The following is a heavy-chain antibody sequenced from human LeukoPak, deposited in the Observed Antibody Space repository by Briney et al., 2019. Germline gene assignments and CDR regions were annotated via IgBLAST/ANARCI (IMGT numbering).Heavy chain of an antibody. D-gene: IGHD4-11*01. CDR2: INPSGGST. Sequence: ASVKVSCKASGYTFTSYYMHWVRQAPGQGLEWMGIINPSGGSTSYAQKFQGRVTMTRDMSTSTVYMELSSLRSEDTAVYYRARDRLTTVTTNAGYYYYMDVWGKGTTVTVSS. J-gene: IGHJ6*03. CDR1: GYTFTSYY. V-gene: IGHV1-46*01. CDR3: ARDRLTTVTTNAGYYYYMDV.